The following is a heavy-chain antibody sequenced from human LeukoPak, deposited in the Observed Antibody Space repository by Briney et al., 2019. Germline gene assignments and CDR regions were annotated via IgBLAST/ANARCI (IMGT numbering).Heavy chain of an antibody. D-gene: IGHD6-13*01. V-gene: IGHV4-59*01. CDR3: ARGVYIAAAQYGY. CDR1: GGSIGTYS. J-gene: IGHJ4*02. CDR2: IYYSGTT. Sequence: SETLSLTCTVSGGSIGTYSWNWIRQPPGKGLEWIGYIYYSGTTNYNHSLKSRVSISVDTSKNQFSLKLSSVTAADTAVYYCARGVYIAAAQYGYWGQGTLVTVSS.